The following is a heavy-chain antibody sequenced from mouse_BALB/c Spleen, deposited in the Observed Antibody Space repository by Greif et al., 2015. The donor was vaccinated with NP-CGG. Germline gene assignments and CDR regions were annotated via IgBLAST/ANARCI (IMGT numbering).Heavy chain of an antibody. Sequence: EVQVVESGGGLVQPGGSLRLSCATSGFTFSDFYMEWVRQPPGERLEWIAASRNKANDYTTEYSASVKGRFIVSRDTSQSILYLQMNALRAEDTAIYYCARDDGYYWYFDVWGAGTTVTVSS. CDR3: ARDDGYYWYFDV. CDR2: SRNKANDYTT. V-gene: IGHV7-1*02. J-gene: IGHJ1*01. D-gene: IGHD2-2*01. CDR1: GFTFSDFY.